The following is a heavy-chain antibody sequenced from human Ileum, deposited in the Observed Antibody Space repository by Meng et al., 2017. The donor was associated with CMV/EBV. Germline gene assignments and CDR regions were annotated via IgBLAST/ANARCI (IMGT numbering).Heavy chain of an antibody. CDR1: GFTFSNYP. V-gene: IGHV3-30-3*01. Sequence: GESLKISCAASGFTFSNYPMHWVRQAPGKGLEWVAVISYDGTKKFYADSVKGRFTISRDNSKNTLYQQMNSLRTEDTAMYYCARGDYDFWSGYHDWGQGTLVTVSS. CDR2: ISYDGTKK. CDR3: ARGDYDFWSGYHD. J-gene: IGHJ4*02. D-gene: IGHD3-3*01.